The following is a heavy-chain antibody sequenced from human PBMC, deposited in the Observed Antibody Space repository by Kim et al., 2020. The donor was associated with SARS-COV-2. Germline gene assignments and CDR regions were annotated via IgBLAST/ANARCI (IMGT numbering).Heavy chain of an antibody. D-gene: IGHD6-13*01. Sequence: SETLSLTCTVSGGSISRYYCSWIRQPPGKGLEWIGYIYYSGSTNYNPSLKSRVTISVDTSKNKFSLKLSSVTAADTAVYYCARLAGGAAALDAFDIWGQG. J-gene: IGHJ3*02. V-gene: IGHV4-59*08. CDR2: IYYSGST. CDR1: GGSISRYY. CDR3: ARLAGGAAALDAFDI.